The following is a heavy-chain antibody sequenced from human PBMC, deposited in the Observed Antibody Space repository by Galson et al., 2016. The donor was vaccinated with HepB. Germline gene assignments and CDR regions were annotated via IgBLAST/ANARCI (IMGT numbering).Heavy chain of an antibody. V-gene: IGHV1-58*01. CDR2: IVVDSGNT. D-gene: IGHD3-22*01. Sequence: SVKVSCKASGFTFTTSVVQWVRQARGQRLEWIGWIVVDSGNTNFAQKFHEKVTITRDVSTSTAYMDLSSLRYEDTAVYYCAAPTYYYDSSGSFKFDGFDVWGQGTMVTVSS. CDR3: AAPTYYYDSSGSFKFDGFDV. J-gene: IGHJ3*01. CDR1: GFTFTTSV.